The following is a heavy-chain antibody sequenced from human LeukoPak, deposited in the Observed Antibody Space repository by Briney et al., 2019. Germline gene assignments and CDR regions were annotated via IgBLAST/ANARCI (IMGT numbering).Heavy chain of an antibody. V-gene: IGHV1-69*01. Sequence: ASVKVSCKASGGTFSSYAISWVRQAPGQGLEWMGGIIPIFGTANYAQKFQGRVTITADESTSTAYMELSSLRSEDTAVYYCARDPPSLNSSPPPYYYYYMDVWGKGTTVTVSS. CDR2: IIPIFGTA. J-gene: IGHJ6*03. CDR1: GGTFSSYA. D-gene: IGHD6-13*01. CDR3: ARDPPSLNSSPPPYYYYYMDV.